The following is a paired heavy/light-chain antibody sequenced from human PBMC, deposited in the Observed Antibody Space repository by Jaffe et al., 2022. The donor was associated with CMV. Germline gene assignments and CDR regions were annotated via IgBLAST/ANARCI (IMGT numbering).Light chain of an antibody. CDR3: QQSYSTPREYT. CDR1: QSISSY. CDR2: AAS. Sequence: DIQMTQSPSSLSASVGDRVTITCRASQSISSYLNWYQQKPGKAPKLLIYAASSLQSGVPSRFSGSGSGTDFTLTISSLQPEDFATYYCQQSYSTPREYTFGQGTKLEIK. V-gene: IGKV1-39*01. J-gene: IGKJ2*01.
Heavy chain of an antibody. CDR3: ARDRGYYDSSVYNWFDP. CDR1: GYTFTSYA. D-gene: IGHD3-22*01. J-gene: IGHJ5*02. V-gene: IGHV1-3*01. Sequence: QVQLVQSGAEVKKPGASVKVSCKASGYTFTSYAMHWVRQAPGQRLEWMGWINAGNGNTKYSQKFQGRVTITRDTSASTAYMELSSLRSEDTAVYYCARDRGYYDSSVYNWFDPWGQGTLVTVSS. CDR2: INAGNGNT.